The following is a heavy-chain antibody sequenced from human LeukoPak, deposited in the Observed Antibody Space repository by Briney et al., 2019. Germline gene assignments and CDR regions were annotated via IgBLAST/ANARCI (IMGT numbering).Heavy chain of an antibody. CDR1: GAFISSGGYY. Sequence: PSETLSLTCTVSGAFISSGGYYWSWIRQHPGKGLEWIGYIYYSGSTYYNPSLKSRATISEDMSKNQFSLKVRSVTAADTAVYYCARSTGGWSYFDHWGQGILVTVSS. CDR3: ARSTGGWSYFDH. CDR2: IYYSGST. V-gene: IGHV4-31*03. D-gene: IGHD6-19*01. J-gene: IGHJ4*02.